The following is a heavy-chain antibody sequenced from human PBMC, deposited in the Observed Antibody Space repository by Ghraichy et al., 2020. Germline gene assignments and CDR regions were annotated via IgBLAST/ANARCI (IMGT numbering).Heavy chain of an antibody. V-gene: IGHV3-23*01. D-gene: IGHD3-3*01. CDR3: AQSYNDFWSGQSDFDY. CDR1: GFTFRSYA. CDR2: IGGSGGST. J-gene: IGHJ4*02. Sequence: GGSLRLSCEASGFTFRSYAMSWVRQAPGKGLEWVSAIGGSGGSTYYADSVKGRFTISRDNSKNTLYLQMNSLRPEDTAVYYCAQSYNDFWSGQSDFDYWGQGTLVTVSS.